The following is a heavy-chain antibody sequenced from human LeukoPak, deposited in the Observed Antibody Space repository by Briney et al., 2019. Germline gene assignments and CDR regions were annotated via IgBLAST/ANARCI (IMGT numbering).Heavy chain of an antibody. Sequence: PGGSLRLSCAAFGFTFSSYGMHWVRQAPGKGLEWVAFIRYDGSNKYYADSVKGRFTISRDNSKNTLYLQMNSLRAEDTAVYYCAKDGSSRSGYYFDYWGQGTLVTVSS. J-gene: IGHJ4*02. V-gene: IGHV3-30*02. CDR1: GFTFSSYG. D-gene: IGHD3-10*01. CDR3: AKDGSSRSGYYFDY. CDR2: IRYDGSNK.